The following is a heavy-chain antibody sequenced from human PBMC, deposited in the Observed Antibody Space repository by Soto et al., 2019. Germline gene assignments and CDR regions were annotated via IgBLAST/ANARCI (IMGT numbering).Heavy chain of an antibody. CDR2: INPSGGST. CDR3: TRGFSTVLVFY. D-gene: IGHD1-1*01. J-gene: IGHJ4*02. CDR1: GYTFTSYY. Sequence: ASVKVSCKASGYTFTSYYMHWVRQAPGQGLEWMGMINPSGGSTSYAQKFQGRVTLTRDTSTSTVYMELSSLRSEDTAVYYCTRGFSTVLVFYWGQGALVTVSS. V-gene: IGHV1-46*01.